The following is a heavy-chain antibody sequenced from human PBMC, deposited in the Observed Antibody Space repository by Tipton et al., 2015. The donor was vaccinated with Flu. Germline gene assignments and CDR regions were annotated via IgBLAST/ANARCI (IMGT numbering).Heavy chain of an antibody. CDR3: ARDLGSSGSFDY. J-gene: IGHJ4*02. CDR2: IYYSGST. CDR1: GGSISSYY. D-gene: IGHD6-13*01. V-gene: IGHV4-59*01. Sequence: TLSLTCTVSGGSISSYYWSWIRQPPGKGLEWIGYIYYSGSTNHIPSLKSRVAISVDTSKNQFSLKLSSVTAADTAVYYCARDLGSSGSFDYWGQGTLVTVSS.